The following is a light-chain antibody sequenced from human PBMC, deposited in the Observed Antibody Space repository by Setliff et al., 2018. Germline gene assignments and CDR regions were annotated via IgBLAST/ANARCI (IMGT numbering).Light chain of an antibody. V-gene: IGLV2-14*01. J-gene: IGLJ2*01. Sequence: QSVLTQPASVSGSPGQSITISCTGTIADVGYLNYVSWYQQHPGKAPKLIIYEVATRASGVSDRFSGSKSGSTASLTISGVQTEDEADYYCNSYTTSGIILCGGGTKVTVL. CDR1: IADVGYLNY. CDR2: EVA. CDR3: NSYTTSGIIL.